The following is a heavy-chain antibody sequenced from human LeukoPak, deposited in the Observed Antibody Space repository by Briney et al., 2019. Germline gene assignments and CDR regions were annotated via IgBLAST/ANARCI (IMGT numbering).Heavy chain of an antibody. J-gene: IGHJ4*02. D-gene: IGHD6-19*01. V-gene: IGHV4-61*08. CDR3: ARGSAWYFIH. Sequence: SETLSLTCTVSGGSVSSGGSYWSWIRQPPGKGLEWLGYIYHNGNTNFNPSLESRITISVDTSKNQFSLKLSSVTAADTALYYCARGSAWYFIHWGQGTLVTVSS. CDR1: GGSVSSGGSY. CDR2: IYHNGNT.